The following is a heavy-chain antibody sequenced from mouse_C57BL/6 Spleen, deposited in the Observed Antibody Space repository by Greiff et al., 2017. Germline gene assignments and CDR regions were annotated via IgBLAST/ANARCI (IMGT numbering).Heavy chain of an antibody. V-gene: IGHV5-9*01. Sequence: DVKLVESGGGLVKPGGSLKLSCAASGFTFSSYTMSWVRQTPEKRLEWVATISGGGGNTYYPDSVKGRFTFSRDNATNTLYLQLSSLRSEDTSLYYCARNMCYYGGRDDWFAYWGRGTLFTVSA. CDR1: GFTFSSYT. CDR3: ARNMCYYGGRDDWFAY. J-gene: IGHJ3*01. CDR2: ISGGGGNT. D-gene: IGHD1-1*02.